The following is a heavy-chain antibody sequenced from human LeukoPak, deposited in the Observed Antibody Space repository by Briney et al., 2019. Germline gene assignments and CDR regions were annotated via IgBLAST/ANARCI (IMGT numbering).Heavy chain of an antibody. CDR2: IHSSGST. D-gene: IGHD2-21*01. CDR3: ARALAYCAGNCVTDYFDY. Sequence: SETLSLTCTVSGGSINSATYYWGWIRQPPGKGLEWIGTIHSSGSTSYTPSLESRVTMSVDTSKNQFFLKLTSVTAADTAVYYCARALAYCAGNCVTDYFDYWGQGALVTVSS. V-gene: IGHV4-39*01. J-gene: IGHJ4*02. CDR1: GGSINSATYY.